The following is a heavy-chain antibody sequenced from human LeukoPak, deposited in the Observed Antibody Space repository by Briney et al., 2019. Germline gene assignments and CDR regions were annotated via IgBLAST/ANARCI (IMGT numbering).Heavy chain of an antibody. CDR2: IYYSGST. CDR3: AREWLSEGSSWYFSTAGETNLDY. CDR1: GGSISSSSYY. J-gene: IGHJ4*02. Sequence: SETLSLTCTVSGGSISSSSYYWGWIRQPPGKGLEWIGSIYYSGSTYYNPSLKSRVTISVDTSKNQFSLKLSSVTAADTAVYYCAREWLSEGSSWYFSTAGETNLDYWGQGTLVTVSS. D-gene: IGHD6-13*01. V-gene: IGHV4-39*07.